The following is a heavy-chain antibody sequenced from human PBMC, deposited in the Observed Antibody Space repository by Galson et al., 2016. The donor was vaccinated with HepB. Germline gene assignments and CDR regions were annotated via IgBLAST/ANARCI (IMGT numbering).Heavy chain of an antibody. CDR3: ASGHIVATVEYYYYGLDV. V-gene: IGHV1-3*01. CDR1: GYIFTAYR. CDR2: INDANGDT. J-gene: IGHJ6*02. D-gene: IGHD5-12*01. Sequence: SVKVSCKASGYIFTAYRIHWVRQAPGQRPEWMGWINDANGDTKYSQKLQGRGTITWDTSANTAYMELSSLRSEDTAVYYCASGHIVATVEYYYYGLDVWGQGTTVTVSS.